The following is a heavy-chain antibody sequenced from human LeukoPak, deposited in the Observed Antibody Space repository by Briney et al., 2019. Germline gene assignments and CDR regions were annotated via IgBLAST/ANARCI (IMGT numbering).Heavy chain of an antibody. J-gene: IGHJ4*02. Sequence: PGGSLKLSCAASGFTFSSYSMNWVRQAPGKGLEWVSSISSSSSYIYYADSVKGRFTISRDKAKNSLYLQMNSLRADDTAVYYCARGSYGDYPGYWGQGTLVTVSS. CDR3: ARGSYGDYPGY. V-gene: IGHV3-21*01. D-gene: IGHD4-17*01. CDR2: ISSSSSYI. CDR1: GFTFSSYS.